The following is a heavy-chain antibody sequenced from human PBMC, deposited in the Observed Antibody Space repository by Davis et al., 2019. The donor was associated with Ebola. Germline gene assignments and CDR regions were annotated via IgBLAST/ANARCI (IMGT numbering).Heavy chain of an antibody. Sequence: PGGSLRLSCAASGFTVSSNYMSWVRQAPGKGLEWVSVIYSGGSTYYADSVKGRFTISRDNSKNTLYLQMNSLRAEDTAVYYCARAGLVRGTVEWSGLDYWGQGTLVTVSS. CDR3: ARAGLVRGTVEWSGLDY. CDR1: GFTVSSNY. J-gene: IGHJ4*02. CDR2: IYSGGST. D-gene: IGHD3-3*01. V-gene: IGHV3-53*01.